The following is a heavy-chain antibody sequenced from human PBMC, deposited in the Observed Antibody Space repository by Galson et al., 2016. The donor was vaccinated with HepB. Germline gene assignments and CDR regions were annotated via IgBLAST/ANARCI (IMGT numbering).Heavy chain of an antibody. J-gene: IGHJ4*02. D-gene: IGHD3-3*01. CDR1: GFTLSTYA. V-gene: IGHV3-33*01. Sequence: SLRLSCAASGFTLSTYAMHWVRQAPGKGLEWVAVIWYDGDNKYYADPVKGRFTISRDNSVDTLYLQMNSLRVEDTAVYYCARGTARHKDFWSVYYTLTDYWGQGTLVTVSS. CDR3: ARGTARHKDFWSVYYTLTDY. CDR2: IWYDGDNK.